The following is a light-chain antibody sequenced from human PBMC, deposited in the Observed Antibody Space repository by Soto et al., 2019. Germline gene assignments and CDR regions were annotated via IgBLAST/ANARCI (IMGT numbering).Light chain of an antibody. V-gene: IGKV3-20*01. J-gene: IGKJ5*01. CDR3: QHYGDSLSIT. Sequence: EIVLTQSPGTLSLSPGERATLSCRASQSLTSSYLAWYQQKPGQAPRLLIYGAFSRATGIPDRFSGRGSGTDFSLTISRLEPGDFAVYYCQHYGDSLSITFGQGTRLEIK. CDR2: GAF. CDR1: QSLTSSY.